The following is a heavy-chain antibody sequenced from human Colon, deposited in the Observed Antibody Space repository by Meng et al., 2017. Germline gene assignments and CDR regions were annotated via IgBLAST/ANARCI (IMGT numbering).Heavy chain of an antibody. V-gene: IGHV4-4*02. CDR3: ARVIYASGNMAHLDC. CDR2: IYHSGST. J-gene: IGHJ4*02. Sequence: ARLQESGPGLVKPSGTLSLTCAVSGDSIRSSNWWSWVRQPPGRGLEWIGEIYHSGSTNYNPSLKNRLSLTVDKSKNQFSLTLHSVTAADTAVYYCARVIYASGNMAHLDCWGQGTLVTVSS. CDR1: GDSIRSSNW. D-gene: IGHD3-10*01.